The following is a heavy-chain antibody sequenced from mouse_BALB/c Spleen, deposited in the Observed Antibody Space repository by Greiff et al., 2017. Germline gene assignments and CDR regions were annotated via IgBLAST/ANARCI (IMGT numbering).Heavy chain of an antibody. CDR1: GFSLTSYG. CDR2: IWSGGST. V-gene: IGHV2-2*02. D-gene: IGHD1-1*01. CDR3: ARKGDYYYGSSPYAMDY. J-gene: IGHJ4*01. Sequence: QVHVKQSGPGLVQPSQSLSITCTVSGFSLTSYGVHWVRQSPGKGLEWLGVIWSGGSTDYNAAFISRLSISKDNSKSQVFFKMNSLQANDTAIYYCARKGDYYYGSSPYAMDYWGQGTSVTVSS.